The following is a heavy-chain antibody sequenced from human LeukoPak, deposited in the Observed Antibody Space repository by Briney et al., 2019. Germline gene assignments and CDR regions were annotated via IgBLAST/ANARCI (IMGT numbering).Heavy chain of an antibody. CDR1: GFYFANYA. CDR3: TKAPIVSCSGAFCYPFDS. CDR2: TVGGGSPNT. J-gene: IGHJ4*02. V-gene: IGHV3-23*01. Sequence: PGGSLRLSCAASGFYFANYATSWVRQAPGKGLEWVSATVGGGSPNTYHADSVKGRFTISRDNSKNTLFLQMNSLRAEDTAIYYCTKAPIVSCSGAFCYPFDSWGQGTLVTVSS. D-gene: IGHD2-15*01.